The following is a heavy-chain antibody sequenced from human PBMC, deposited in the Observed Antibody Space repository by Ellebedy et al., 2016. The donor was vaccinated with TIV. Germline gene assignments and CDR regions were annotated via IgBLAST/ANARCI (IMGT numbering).Heavy chain of an antibody. CDR2: INRDGSSA. J-gene: IGHJ4*02. Sequence: GESLKISCAASGFTFSNYWIHWVRQAPGKGLVWLSRINRDGSSANYADSVKGRFSISRDNSKNTLYVQMNSLRAEDTAVYYCARGGREQWLIDYWGQGTLVTVSS. V-gene: IGHV3-74*01. CDR1: GFTFSNYW. D-gene: IGHD6-19*01. CDR3: ARGGREQWLIDY.